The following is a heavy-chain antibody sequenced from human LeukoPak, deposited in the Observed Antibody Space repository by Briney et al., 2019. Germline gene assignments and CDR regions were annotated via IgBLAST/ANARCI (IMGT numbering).Heavy chain of an antibody. CDR3: AKADRGWGVITKD. CDR1: GFTFSIYW. V-gene: IGHV3-74*01. CDR2: INSDGSST. Sequence: GGSLRLSCAASGFTFSIYWMHWVRQAPGKGLVWVSRINSDGSSTIYADSVKGRFTISRDNAKNTVYLQMNSLRAEDTAVYYCAKADRGWGVITKDWGQGTLVTVSS. D-gene: IGHD3-10*01. J-gene: IGHJ4*02.